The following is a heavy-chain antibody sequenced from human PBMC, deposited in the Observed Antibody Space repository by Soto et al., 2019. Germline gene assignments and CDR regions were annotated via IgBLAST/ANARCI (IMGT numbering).Heavy chain of an antibody. J-gene: IGHJ4*02. CDR2: ISAYNGNT. CDR3: ARGVGASYYFDY. V-gene: IGHV1-18*01. D-gene: IGHD1-26*01. Sequence: GASVKVSSKASGYTVASYGISWVRQAPGQGLEWMGWISAYNGNTNYAQMLQGRVTMTTDTSTNTAYMELRSLRSDDTAVYYCARGVGASYYFDYWGQGTLVTVSS. CDR1: GYTVASYG.